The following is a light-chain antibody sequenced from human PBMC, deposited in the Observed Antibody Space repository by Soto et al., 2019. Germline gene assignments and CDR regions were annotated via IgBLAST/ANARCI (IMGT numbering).Light chain of an antibody. V-gene: IGKV1-33*01. CDR2: DAS. CDR1: QDITSY. J-gene: IGKJ3*01. CDR3: QHCDYRPI. Sequence: DIQMTQSPSSLSASVGDRVTITCQASQDITSYLNWYQHKPGKAPKLLIYDASILEAGVPPRFSGSGSGTDFTLTISSLQHEDVATYYCQHCDYRPIFGPGTTVDFK.